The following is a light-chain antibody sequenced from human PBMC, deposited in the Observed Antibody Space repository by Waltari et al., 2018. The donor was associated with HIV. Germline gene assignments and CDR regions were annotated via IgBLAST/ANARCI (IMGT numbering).Light chain of an antibody. CDR2: EVT. CDR1: SSDVGDYNY. J-gene: IGLJ2*01. Sequence: QSALTQPASVSGSPGQSITISCTGTSSDVGDYNYVSWYQHHPGKAPKLLIFEVTNRPSGVSNRFSASKSGNTASLTISGRQTEDEADYYCSSYTGGSTLVIFGGGTKLTVL. V-gene: IGLV2-14*01. CDR3: SSYTGGSTLVI.